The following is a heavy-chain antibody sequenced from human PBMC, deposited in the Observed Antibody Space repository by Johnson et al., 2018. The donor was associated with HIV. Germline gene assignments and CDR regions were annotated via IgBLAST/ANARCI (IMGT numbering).Heavy chain of an antibody. CDR3: ARERIGYSSSGYVFDI. D-gene: IGHD6-13*01. J-gene: IGHJ3*02. CDR1: GFTFSSYA. Sequence: QMQLVESGGGVVQPGRSLRLSCAASGFTFSSYAMHWVRQAPGKGLEWVAVISYDGSNKYYADSVKGRFTISRDNSKNTLYLQMNSLRAEDTAVYYCARERIGYSSSGYVFDIWGQGTMVTVSS. V-gene: IGHV3-30*04. CDR2: ISYDGSNK.